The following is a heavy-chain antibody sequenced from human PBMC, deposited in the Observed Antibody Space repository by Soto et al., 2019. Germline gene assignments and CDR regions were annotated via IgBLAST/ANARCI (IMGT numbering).Heavy chain of an antibody. CDR1: GGSISSYY. J-gene: IGHJ6*02. Sequence: QVQLQESGPGLVKPSETLSLTCTVSGGSISSYYWSWIRQPAGKGLEWIGRIYTSGSTNYNPSIKSRVTMSVDTSKNQFSLKLSSLTAADTAVYYCAREISSQQLGHYYYYGMDVWGQGTTVTVSS. CDR2: IYTSGST. V-gene: IGHV4-4*07. D-gene: IGHD6-13*01. CDR3: AREISSQQLGHYYYYGMDV.